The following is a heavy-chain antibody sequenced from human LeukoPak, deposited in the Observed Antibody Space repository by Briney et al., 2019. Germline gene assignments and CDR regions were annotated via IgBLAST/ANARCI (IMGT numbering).Heavy chain of an antibody. Sequence: SETLSLTCTVSGGSISSYYWSWIRQPAGKGLEWIGRIYTSGSTNYNPSLKSRVTMSVDTSKNQFSLKLSSVTAADTAVYYCARHECGGSCYPEDYWGQGTLVTVSS. CDR1: GGSISSYY. CDR3: ARHECGGSCYPEDY. CDR2: IYTSGST. D-gene: IGHD2-15*01. V-gene: IGHV4-4*07. J-gene: IGHJ4*02.